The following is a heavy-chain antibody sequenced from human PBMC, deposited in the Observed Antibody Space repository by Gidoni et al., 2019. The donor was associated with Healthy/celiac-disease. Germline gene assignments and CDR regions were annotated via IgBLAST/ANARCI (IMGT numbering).Heavy chain of an antibody. CDR2: INSDGSST. CDR3: ASGGYSSGWYGIWYAFDI. CDR1: GFTFSSYW. D-gene: IGHD6-19*01. Sequence: EVQLVESGGGLVQPGGSLSLSCSASGFTFSSYWRHWVRQAPGKGLVWVSRINSDGSSTSYADSVKGRFTISRDNAKNTLYLQMNSLRAEDTAVYYCASGGYSSGWYGIWYAFDIWGQGTMVTVSS. V-gene: IGHV3-74*01. J-gene: IGHJ3*02.